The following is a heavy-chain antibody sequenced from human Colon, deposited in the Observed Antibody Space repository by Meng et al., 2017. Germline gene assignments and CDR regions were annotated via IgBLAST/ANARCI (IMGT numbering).Heavy chain of an antibody. V-gene: IGHV4-30-4*01. J-gene: IGHJ4*02. Sequence: QLHLQESGPGVVKPSQTLSLTCTVSGGSINSADYYWNWIRQSPGKGLEWFGYINSSGNIYYPTSLKYRLTMSLETSKNQFSLRLPSVTAAEETVYYCARNTVIPVTRTFDFWGQGALVTVSS. CDR2: INSSGNI. CDR1: GGSINSADYY. CDR3: ARNTVIPVTRTFDF. D-gene: IGHD3-16*02.